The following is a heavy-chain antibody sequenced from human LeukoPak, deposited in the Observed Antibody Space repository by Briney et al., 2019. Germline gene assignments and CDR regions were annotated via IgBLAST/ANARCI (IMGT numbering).Heavy chain of an antibody. CDR3: ARMYYYDSSGYLDC. CDR1: GYTFTSYG. Sequence: ASVKVSCKASGYTFTSYGISWVRQAPGQGLEWMGWISAYNDNTNYAQKLQGRVTMSTDTSTSTAYMELRSLGSDDTAVYYCARMYYYDSSGYLDCWGQGTLVTVSS. D-gene: IGHD3-22*01. V-gene: IGHV1-18*01. J-gene: IGHJ4*02. CDR2: ISAYNDNT.